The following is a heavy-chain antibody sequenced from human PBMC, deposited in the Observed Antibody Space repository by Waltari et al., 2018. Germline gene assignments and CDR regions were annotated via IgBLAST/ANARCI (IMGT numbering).Heavy chain of an antibody. CDR3: ATPFYNWDDPLHS. Sequence: EVQVLESGGDMVKPGGSLRLSCAASGVTFSNYAINWVRLAPGTGLRGVSAITVGDDTYYADSVKGRFTISRDTSKDTVYLQMNGLRADDTAVYYCATPFYNWDDPLHSWGPGTLVTVSS. V-gene: IGHV3-23*01. J-gene: IGHJ4*02. CDR2: ITVGDDT. D-gene: IGHD1-20*01. CDR1: GVTFSNYA.